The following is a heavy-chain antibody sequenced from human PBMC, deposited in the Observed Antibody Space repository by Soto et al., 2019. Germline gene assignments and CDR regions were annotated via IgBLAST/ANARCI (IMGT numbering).Heavy chain of an antibody. CDR1: GGSISSYY. J-gene: IGHJ6*02. Sequence: SETLSLTCTVSGGSISSYYWSWIRQPPGKGLEWIGYIYHSGSTYYNPSLKSRVTISVDRSKNQFSLKLSSVTAADTAVYYCARGIATTEMDVWGQGTTVTVSS. CDR2: IYHSGST. D-gene: IGHD6-13*01. V-gene: IGHV4-59*12. CDR3: ARGIATTEMDV.